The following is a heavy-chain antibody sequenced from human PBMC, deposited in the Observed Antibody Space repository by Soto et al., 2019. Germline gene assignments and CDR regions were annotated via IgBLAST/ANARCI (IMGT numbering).Heavy chain of an antibody. D-gene: IGHD4-17*01. CDR1: GYTLTELS. J-gene: IGHJ4*02. V-gene: IGHV1-24*01. CDR2: FDPEDGET. CDR3: ATDPPDYGGTPFGY. Sequence: ASVKVSCKVSGYTLTELSMHWVRQAPGKGLEWMGGFDPEDGETIYAQKFQGRVTMTEDTSTDTAYMELSSLRSEDTAVYYCATDPPDYGGTPFGYWGQGTLVTVSS.